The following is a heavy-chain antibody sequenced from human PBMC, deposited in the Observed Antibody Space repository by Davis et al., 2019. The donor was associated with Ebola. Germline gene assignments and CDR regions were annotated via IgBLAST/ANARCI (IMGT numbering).Heavy chain of an antibody. CDR2: ISAYNGNT. Sequence: AASVKVSCKASGYTFTSYGVSWVRQAPGQGLEWMGWISAYNGNTNYAQKFQGRVTMTRDTSISTAYMELSRLRSDDTAVYYCARDSSGWYGYGMDVWGKGTTVTVSS. V-gene: IGHV1-18*01. CDR3: ARDSSGWYGYGMDV. CDR1: GYTFTSYG. D-gene: IGHD6-19*01. J-gene: IGHJ6*04.